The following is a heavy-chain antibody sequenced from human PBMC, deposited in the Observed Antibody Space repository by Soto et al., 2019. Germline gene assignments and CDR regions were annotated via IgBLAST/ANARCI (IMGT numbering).Heavy chain of an antibody. CDR2: IIPIFGTA. D-gene: IGHD6-19*01. CDR1: GGTFSSYA. J-gene: IGHJ6*02. CDR3: ARDTGKISGWYYYYGMDV. Sequence: SVKVSCKASGGTFSSYAISWVRQAPGQGLEWMGGIIPIFGTANYAQKFQGRVTITADKSTSTAYMELSSLRSEDTAVYYCARDTGKISGWYYYYGMDVWGQGTTVTVSS. V-gene: IGHV1-69*06.